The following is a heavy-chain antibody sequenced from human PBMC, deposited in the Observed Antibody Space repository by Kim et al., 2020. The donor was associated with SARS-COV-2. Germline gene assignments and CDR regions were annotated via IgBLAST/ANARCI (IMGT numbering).Heavy chain of an antibody. Sequence: SQTLSLTRAISGDSVSRNNAAWNWIRQSPSRGLEWLGRTYYTSNWYNDYAVFVKSRISINPDTSKNRCSLQLNSVTPEDTAVYYCAREVNNVFGVWGQGTMVTISS. CDR2: TYYTSNWYN. V-gene: IGHV6-1*01. D-gene: IGHD3-22*01. J-gene: IGHJ3*01. CDR3: AREVNNVFGV. CDR1: GDSVSRNNAA.